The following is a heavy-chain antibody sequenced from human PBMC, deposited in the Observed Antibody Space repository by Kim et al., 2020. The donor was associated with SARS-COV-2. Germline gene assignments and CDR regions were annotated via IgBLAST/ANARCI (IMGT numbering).Heavy chain of an antibody. D-gene: IGHD6-25*01. J-gene: IGHJ4*02. V-gene: IGHV1-46*04. Sequence: ASVKVSCKTSGYTFTSYSIHWVRQAPGQGLEWMGRINPNIDSTMYAQKLQGRGTVTRDTSTSTVYMELSSLKSEDTAVYYCARGGGGYFDYWGQGTLVTVSS. CDR1: GYTFTSYS. CDR3: ARGGGGYFDY. CDR2: INPNIDST.